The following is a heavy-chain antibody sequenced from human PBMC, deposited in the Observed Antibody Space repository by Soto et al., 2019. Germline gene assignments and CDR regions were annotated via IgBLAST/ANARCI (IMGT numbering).Heavy chain of an antibody. CDR2: IYSGEST. Sequence: GGSLRLSCAASGFTVSINHMSWFRQAPGKGLEWVSVIYSGESTHYADSVKGRFTISRDNSKNTLYLQMNSLRVEDTAVYYCARDPIYGDYSYYGMDVWGQGTTVTVSS. D-gene: IGHD4-17*01. CDR3: ARDPIYGDYSYYGMDV. V-gene: IGHV3-66*01. CDR1: GFTVSINH. J-gene: IGHJ6*02.